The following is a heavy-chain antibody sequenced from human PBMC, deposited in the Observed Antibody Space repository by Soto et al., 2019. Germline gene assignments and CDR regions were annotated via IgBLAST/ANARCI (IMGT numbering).Heavy chain of an antibody. V-gene: IGHV4-4*02. Sequence: AETLSLTCVVSDKSMIKDIWCDCVRQPPGQGLSWIVEVHHTKGALYNPALRSRVTVSADLFNSKIFLEGPSLGAADTAVYYCARAGSWNLDSWGQGTPVTVSP. CDR2: VHHTKGA. J-gene: IGHJ4*02. CDR3: ARAGSWNLDS. CDR1: DKSMIKDIW. D-gene: IGHD1-1*01.